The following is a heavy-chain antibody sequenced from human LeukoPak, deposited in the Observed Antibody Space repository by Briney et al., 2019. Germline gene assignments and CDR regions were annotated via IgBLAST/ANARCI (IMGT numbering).Heavy chain of an antibody. CDR2: INPSGGST. CDR1: GYTFTSYY. Sequence: ASVKVSCKASGYTFTSYYMHWMRQGPGQGLERMGIINPSGGSTSYAQKFQGRVTMTRDMSTSTVYMELSSLRSEDTAVYYCARGSVRGVLDYFDHWGQGTLVTVSS. V-gene: IGHV1-46*01. J-gene: IGHJ4*02. D-gene: IGHD3-10*01. CDR3: ARGSVRGVLDYFDH.